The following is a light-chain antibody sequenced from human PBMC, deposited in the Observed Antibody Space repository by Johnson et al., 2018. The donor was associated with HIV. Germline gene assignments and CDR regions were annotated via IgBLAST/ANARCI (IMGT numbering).Light chain of an antibody. Sequence: QAVLTQPPSVSAAPGQKVTISCSGSTSNIGKSYVSWYQQLPGTAPKLLIYDNNRRPSGTPDRFSGSKSGTSATLAITGLQTGDEADYYCGTWDTSLSAFVFGTGTKVTV. V-gene: IGLV1-51*01. CDR1: TSNIGKSY. J-gene: IGLJ1*01. CDR3: GTWDTSLSAFV. CDR2: DNN.